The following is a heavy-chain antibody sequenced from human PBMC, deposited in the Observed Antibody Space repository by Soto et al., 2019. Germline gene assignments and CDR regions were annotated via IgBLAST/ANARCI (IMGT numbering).Heavy chain of an antibody. V-gene: IGHV3-74*01. Sequence: GGYLRLSYAASGNTFSNYWMHWVRQAPGKGLVWVSRINGDGSSTTYADSVKGRFTISRDNAKNTLYLQMNSLRAEDTAVYYCARTRYGGSSADYWGQGTLVTVSS. CDR1: GNTFSNYW. D-gene: IGHD1-26*01. J-gene: IGHJ4*02. CDR2: INGDGSST. CDR3: ARTRYGGSSADY.